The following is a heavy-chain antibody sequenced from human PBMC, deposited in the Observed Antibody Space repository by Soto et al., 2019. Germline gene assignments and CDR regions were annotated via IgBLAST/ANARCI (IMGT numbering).Heavy chain of an antibody. CDR1: GYTFTGYY. V-gene: IGHV1-2*04. CDR3: AREGGYGAMVRGVISVRYYGMDV. D-gene: IGHD3-10*01. CDR2: INPNSGGT. Sequence: ASVKVSCKASGYTFTGYYMHWVRQAPGQGLEWMGWINPNSGGTNYAQKFQGWVTMTRDTSISTAYMELSRLRSDDTAVYYCAREGGYGAMVRGVISVRYYGMDVWGQGTTVTVS. J-gene: IGHJ6*02.